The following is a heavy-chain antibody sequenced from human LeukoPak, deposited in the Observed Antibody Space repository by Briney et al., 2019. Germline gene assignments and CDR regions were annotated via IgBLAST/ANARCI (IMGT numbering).Heavy chain of an antibody. CDR2: ISSSSSYI. D-gene: IGHD1-26*01. V-gene: IGHV3-21*01. CDR1: GFTFSSYS. CDR3: ARYSGRYSDAFDI. Sequence: PGGSLRLSCAASGFTFSSYSMNWVCQAPGKRLEWVSSISSSSSYIYYADSVKGRFTISRDNAKNSLYLQMNSLRAEDTAVYYCARYSGRYSDAFDIWGQGTMVTVSS. J-gene: IGHJ3*02.